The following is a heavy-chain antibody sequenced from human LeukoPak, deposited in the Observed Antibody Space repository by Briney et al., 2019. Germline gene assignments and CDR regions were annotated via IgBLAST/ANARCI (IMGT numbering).Heavy chain of an antibody. CDR3: ARAPGSYYNFPTYYFDY. CDR1: GGSISSGGYY. D-gene: IGHD3-10*01. V-gene: IGHV4-31*03. CDR2: IYYSGST. J-gene: IGHJ4*02. Sequence: PSQTLSLTCTVSGGSISSGGYYWSWIRQHPGKGLEWIGYIYYSGSTYYNPSRKSRVTISVDTSKNHFSLKLSSVTAADTAVYYCARAPGSYYNFPTYYFDYWGQGTLVTVSS.